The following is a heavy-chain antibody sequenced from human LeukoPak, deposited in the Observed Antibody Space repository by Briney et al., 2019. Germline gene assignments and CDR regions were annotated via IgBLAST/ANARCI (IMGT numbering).Heavy chain of an antibody. CDR1: GGSISSYY. J-gene: IGHJ6*02. CDR3: ARAPGYNWNHYYYYGMDV. D-gene: IGHD1-20*01. CDR2: IYYSGST. V-gene: IGHV4-59*12. Sequence: SETLSLTCTVSGGSISSYYWSWIRQPPGKGLEWIGYIYYSGSTNYNPSLKSRVTISVDTSKNQFSLKLSSVTAADTAVYYCARAPGYNWNHYYYYGMDVWGQGTTVTVSS.